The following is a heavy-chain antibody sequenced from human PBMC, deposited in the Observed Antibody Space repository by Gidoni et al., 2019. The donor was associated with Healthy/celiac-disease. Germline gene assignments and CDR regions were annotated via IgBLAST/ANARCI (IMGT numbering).Heavy chain of an antibody. CDR2: ISYSGST. CDR3: ATTGGSGDYTAWFDP. J-gene: IGHJ5*02. D-gene: IGHD4-17*01. V-gene: IGHV4-39*01. Sequence: QLQLQESGPGLVKPSETLSLTCTVSGGSISSSSYYWGWIRQPPGKGLEWIGSISYSGSTHYNPSLKSRVTISVDTAKNQFSLKLSSVTAADTAVYYCATTGGSGDYTAWFDPWGQGTLVTVSS. CDR1: GGSISSSSYY.